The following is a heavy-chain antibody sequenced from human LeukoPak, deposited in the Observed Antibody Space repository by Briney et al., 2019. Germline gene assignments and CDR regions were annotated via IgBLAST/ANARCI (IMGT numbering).Heavy chain of an antibody. Sequence: SETLSLTCTVSGGSISSYYWSWIRQPPGKGLEWIGSIYYSGSTYYNPSLKSRVTISLDTSKNQFSLKLSSVTAADTAVYYCARHDYDNYFDYWGQGTLVTVSS. V-gene: IGHV4-39*01. CDR2: IYYSGST. CDR3: ARHDYDNYFDY. J-gene: IGHJ4*02. D-gene: IGHD3-22*01. CDR1: GGSISSYY.